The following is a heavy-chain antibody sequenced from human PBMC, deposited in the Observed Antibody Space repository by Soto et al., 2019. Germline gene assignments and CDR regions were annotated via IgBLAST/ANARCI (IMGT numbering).Heavy chain of an antibody. D-gene: IGHD6-13*01. J-gene: IGHJ4*02. CDR1: GFSLSTSGMG. CDR2: IYWYDDK. CDR3: AHYSSTSSFDY. Sequence: QITLKESGPTLVKPTQTFTLACTFSGFSLSTSGMGVGWIRQPQGKALEWLALIYWYDDKRYSPSLKSRLSITKNTSKNQVVLTMTNMDPVDTATYYCAHYSSTSSFDYWGQGTLVTVSS. V-gene: IGHV2-5*01.